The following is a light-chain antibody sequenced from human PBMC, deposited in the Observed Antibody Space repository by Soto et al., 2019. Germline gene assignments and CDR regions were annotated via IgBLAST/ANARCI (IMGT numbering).Light chain of an antibody. J-gene: IGKJ2*01. CDR2: KAS. CDR3: QQYDRFPYT. CDR1: QSISNW. V-gene: IGKV1-5*03. Sequence: DIQMTQSPSTLSASVGDTVTITCRASQSISNWLAWYQQKPGQAPKLLIHKASTLESGVPSRFSVSGSVTEFTLTISSLQPDDFATFYCQQYDRFPYTFGQGTKLEIK.